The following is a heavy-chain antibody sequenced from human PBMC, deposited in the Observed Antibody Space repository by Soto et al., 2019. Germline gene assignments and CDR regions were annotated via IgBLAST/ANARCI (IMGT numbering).Heavy chain of an antibody. V-gene: IGHV3-21*01. CDR2: ISSSGYI. CDR3: ARDCSGGSCYPGMDV. D-gene: IGHD2-15*01. Sequence: GWSLRLSCAAAGSRFNSYTINWVRQAPGKRLEWLSSISSSGYIFSTDSVRGRFTISRYNAKNSVYLQINSLRAEERAVYFCARDCSGGSCYPGMDVWGQGTTVTASS. CDR1: GSRFNSYT. J-gene: IGHJ6*02.